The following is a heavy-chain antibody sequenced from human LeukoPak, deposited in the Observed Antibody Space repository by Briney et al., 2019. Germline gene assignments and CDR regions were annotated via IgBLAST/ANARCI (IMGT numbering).Heavy chain of an antibody. CDR2: IRNKAKSYAT. CDR3: ARNPAGIGDY. J-gene: IGHJ4*02. V-gene: IGHV3-73*01. D-gene: IGHD1-26*01. CDR1: GFTFSDSA. Sequence: GGSLKLSCAASGFTFSDSAMHWVRQASGKGLEWVGRIRNKAKSYATAYAASVKGRFTISRDDSKNTAYLQMNSLRDEDTAVYYCARNPAGIGDYLGQGTLVTVSS.